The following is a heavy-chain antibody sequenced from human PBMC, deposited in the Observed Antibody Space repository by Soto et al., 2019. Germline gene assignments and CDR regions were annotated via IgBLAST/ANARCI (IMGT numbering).Heavy chain of an antibody. J-gene: IGHJ4*02. V-gene: IGHV3-33*01. CDR2: IWNDGSNE. CDR1: GFTFSSYG. Sequence: GGSLRLSCEASGFTFSSYGMHWVRQAPGKWLEWVAIIWNDGSNEYYADSVKGRFTISRDNSKNTLYLQVSNLRAEDTAVYFCARDQTDSGGYSDSWGQGXLVTVYS. CDR3: ARDQTDSGGYSDS. D-gene: IGHD3-22*01.